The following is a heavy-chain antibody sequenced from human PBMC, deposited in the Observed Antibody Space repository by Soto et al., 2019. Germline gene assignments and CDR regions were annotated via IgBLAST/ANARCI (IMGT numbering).Heavy chain of an antibody. CDR1: GYTFTSYA. J-gene: IGHJ6*03. CDR3: ARGWFGELWYYYYYMDV. CDR2: INAGNGNT. D-gene: IGHD3-10*01. V-gene: IGHV1-3*01. Sequence: QVQLVQSGAEVKTPGASVKVSCKASGYTFTSYAMHWVRQAPGQRLEWMGWINAGNGNTKYSQKFQGRVTITRDTSASTAYMELSSLRSEDTAVYYCARGWFGELWYYYYYMDVWGKGTTVTVSS.